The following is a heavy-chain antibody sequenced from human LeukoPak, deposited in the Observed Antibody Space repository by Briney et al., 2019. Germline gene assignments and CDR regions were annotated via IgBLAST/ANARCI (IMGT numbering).Heavy chain of an antibody. CDR2: IYSGGST. CDR3: ARDLASGWSNYFDY. D-gene: IGHD6-19*01. J-gene: IGHJ4*02. V-gene: IGHV3-53*01. CDR1: GFTVSSNY. Sequence: GGSLRLSCAASGFTVSSNYMSWVRQAPGKGLEWVSVIYSGGSTYYADSVKGRFTTSRDKSNNTVSLQMNSLRAEDTAVYYCARDLASGWSNYFDYWGQGTLVTVSS.